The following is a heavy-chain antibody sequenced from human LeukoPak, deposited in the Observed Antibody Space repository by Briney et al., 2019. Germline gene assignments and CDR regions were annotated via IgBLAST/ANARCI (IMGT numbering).Heavy chain of an antibody. CDR3: ARTNIVVVPAAIYPSAPGWFDP. V-gene: IGHV3-11*01. CDR1: GFTFSDYY. J-gene: IGHJ5*02. CDR2: ISSSGSTI. D-gene: IGHD2-2*01. Sequence: PGGSLRLSCAASGFTFSDYYMSWIRQAPGKGLEWVSYISSSGSTIYYADSVKGRFTISRDNAKNSLYLQMNSLRAEDTAVYYCARTNIVVVPAAIYPSAPGWFDPWGQGTLVTVSS.